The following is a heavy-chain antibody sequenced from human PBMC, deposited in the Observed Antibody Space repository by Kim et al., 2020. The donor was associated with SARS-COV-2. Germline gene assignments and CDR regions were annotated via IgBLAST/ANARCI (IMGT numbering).Heavy chain of an antibody. CDR1: GFTFSNYW. D-gene: IGHD1-26*01. J-gene: IGHJ6*02. V-gene: IGHV3-11*04. CDR2: ISSSGSTI. CDR3: ARGLKLLVYYYGMDV. Sequence: GGSLRLSCAVSGFTFSNYWMSWIRQAPGKGLEWVSYISSSGSTIYYADSVKGRFTISRDNAKNSLYLQMNSLRAEDTAVYYCARGLKLLVYYYGMDVWGQGTTVTVSS.